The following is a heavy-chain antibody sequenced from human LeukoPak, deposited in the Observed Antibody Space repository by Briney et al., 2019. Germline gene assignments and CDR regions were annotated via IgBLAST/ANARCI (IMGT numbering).Heavy chain of an antibody. Sequence: TGGSLRLSCAASGFTFISYGMSWVRQAPGKGLEWVSTISGSGDNTYYADSVKGRFTISRDNSRNTLNLQMNSLRVEDTAVYYCAKLNSGRFPIDYWGQGALVTVSS. J-gene: IGHJ4*02. CDR1: GFTFISYG. V-gene: IGHV3-23*01. CDR2: ISGSGDNT. D-gene: IGHD1-26*01. CDR3: AKLNSGRFPIDY.